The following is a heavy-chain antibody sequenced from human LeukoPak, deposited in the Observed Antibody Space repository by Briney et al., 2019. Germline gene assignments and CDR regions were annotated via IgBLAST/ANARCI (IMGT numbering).Heavy chain of an antibody. CDR3: ARVSGGGNDY. Sequence: SQTLSLTCTVSGGSISSGGYDWSWIRQHPGKGLEWIGYIYYSGSTYYNPSLKSRVTISVDTSKNQFSLKLSSMTAADTAVYYCARVSGGGNDYWGQGTLVTVSS. V-gene: IGHV4-31*03. D-gene: IGHD4-23*01. CDR2: IYYSGST. J-gene: IGHJ4*02. CDR1: GGSISSGGYD.